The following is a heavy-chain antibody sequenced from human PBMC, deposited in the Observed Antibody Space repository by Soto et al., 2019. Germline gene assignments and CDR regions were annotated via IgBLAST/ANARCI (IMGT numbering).Heavy chain of an antibody. J-gene: IGHJ4*02. V-gene: IGHV1-69*01. CDR1: GGTFSSYA. CDR2: IIPIFGTA. CDR3: ARVLHYYDSSGYYYVG. D-gene: IGHD3-22*01. Sequence: QVQLVQSGAEVKKPGSSVKVSCKASGGTFSSYAISWVRQAPGQGLEWMGGIIPIFGTANYAQKFQGRVTISADESTSTAYMELSSLRSDDTAVYYCARVLHYYDSSGYYYVGWGQGTLVTVSS.